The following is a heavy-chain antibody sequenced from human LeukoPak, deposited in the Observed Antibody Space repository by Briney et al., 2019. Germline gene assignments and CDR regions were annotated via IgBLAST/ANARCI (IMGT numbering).Heavy chain of an antibody. D-gene: IGHD2-15*01. J-gene: IGHJ4*02. CDR1: GFTLSSYA. CDR2: ISDTGNT. V-gene: IGHV3-23*01. Sequence: GGSLRLSCAASGFTLSSYAMSWVRQAPGKGLEWVSAISDTGNTYHADSVKGRFTISRDSSKNTLYLQMNSLRAEDTAVYYCAKAGAVVVVAAKFFDYWGQGTLVTVSS. CDR3: AKAGAVVVVAAKFFDY.